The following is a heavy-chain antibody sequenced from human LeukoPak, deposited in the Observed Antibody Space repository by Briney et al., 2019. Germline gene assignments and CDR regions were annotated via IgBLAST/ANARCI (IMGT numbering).Heavy chain of an antibody. D-gene: IGHD3-3*01. CDR3: AKDPPGITIFGVVILGEGYFDY. CDR2: ISGSGGST. Sequence: GGSLRLSCAASGFTFSSYAMSWVRQAPGKGLEWVSAISGSGGSTYYADSVKGRFTISRDNSKNTLYLQMNSLRAEDTAVYYCAKDPPGITIFGVVILGEGYFDYWGQRTLVTVSS. J-gene: IGHJ4*02. V-gene: IGHV3-23*01. CDR1: GFTFSSYA.